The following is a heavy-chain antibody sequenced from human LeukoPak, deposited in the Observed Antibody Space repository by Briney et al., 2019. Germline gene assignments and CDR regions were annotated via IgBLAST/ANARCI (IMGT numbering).Heavy chain of an antibody. CDR3: AKSSDSSVYYSAEYFQH. V-gene: IGHV3-30*18. CDR1: GFTFSRDE. Sequence: PGGSLRLSCAASGFTFSRDEMIWGRQAPGKGLEWVAVISYDGSNKYYADSVKGRFTISRDNSKNTLYLQVNSLRAEDTAVYYCAKSSDSSVYYSAEYFQHWGQGTLVTVSS. CDR2: ISYDGSNK. D-gene: IGHD3-22*01. J-gene: IGHJ1*01.